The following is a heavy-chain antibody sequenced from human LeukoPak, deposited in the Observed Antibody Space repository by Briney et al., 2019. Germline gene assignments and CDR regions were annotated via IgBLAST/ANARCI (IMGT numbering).Heavy chain of an antibody. Sequence: PGGSLRLSCAAAGFTFSSYGMHWVRQAPGKGLEWLSFISYDGGKKYYADFVEGRFTISRDNSKNTLYAGLNSLRAEDTAVYYCAKLGFDSSGSHLLVDYWGQGTPVT. CDR2: ISYDGGKK. CDR3: AKLGFDSSGSHLLVDY. CDR1: GFTFSSYG. J-gene: IGHJ4*02. V-gene: IGHV3-30*18. D-gene: IGHD3-22*01.